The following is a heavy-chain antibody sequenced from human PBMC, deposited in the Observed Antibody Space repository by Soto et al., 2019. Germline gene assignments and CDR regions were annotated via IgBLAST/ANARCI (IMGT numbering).Heavy chain of an antibody. CDR1: GFTFSRYW. D-gene: IGHD5-18*01. Sequence: GGSLRLSCAASGFTFSRYWMNWVRQAPGKGLEWVANIKQDGTEKNYVDSVKGRFTISRDNARNALYLQMDSLRAEDTAVYFCARGDTPMITGMDSFDIWGQGTMVTVSS. V-gene: IGHV3-7*01. CDR3: ARGDTPMITGMDSFDI. J-gene: IGHJ3*02. CDR2: IKQDGTEK.